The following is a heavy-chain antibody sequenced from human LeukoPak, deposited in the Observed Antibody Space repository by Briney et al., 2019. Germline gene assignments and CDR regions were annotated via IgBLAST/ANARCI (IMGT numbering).Heavy chain of an antibody. CDR2: IYYSGST. V-gene: IGHV4-39*07. D-gene: IGHD6-13*01. Sequence: PSETLSLTCTVSGGSISSSSYHWGWIRQPPGKGLEWIGSIYYSGSTYYNPSLKSRVTISVDTSKNQFSLKLSSVTAADTAVYYCAAHSSSWLYYFDYWGQGTLVTVSS. CDR1: GGSISSSSYH. CDR3: AAHSSSWLYYFDY. J-gene: IGHJ4*02.